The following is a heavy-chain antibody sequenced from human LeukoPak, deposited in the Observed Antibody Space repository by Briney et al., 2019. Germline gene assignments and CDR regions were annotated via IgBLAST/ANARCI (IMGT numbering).Heavy chain of an antibody. Sequence: SVKVSCKASGGTFSSYAISWVRQAPGQGLEWMGGIIPIFGAANYAQKFQGRVTITADESTSTAYMELSSLRSEDTAVYYCARVVVVVAADNWFDPWGQGTLVTVSS. CDR1: GGTFSSYA. D-gene: IGHD2-15*01. J-gene: IGHJ5*02. CDR2: IIPIFGAA. CDR3: ARVVVVVAADNWFDP. V-gene: IGHV1-69*13.